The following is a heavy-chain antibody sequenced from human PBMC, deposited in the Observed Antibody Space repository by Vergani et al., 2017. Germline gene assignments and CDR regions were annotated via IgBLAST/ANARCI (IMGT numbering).Heavy chain of an antibody. D-gene: IGHD6-19*01. CDR2: ISYTGST. CDR1: GGSINSGGYF. CDR3: ARAPVAGNCFDP. Sequence: QVQLQESGPGLVKPSQTLSLTYIVSGGSINSGGYFWSWIRQHPGKGLEWVGYISYTGSTTYNPSLKSRVIVSVDTTKNQFSLKLTSVTAADTAIYYCARAPVAGNCFDPWVQGTLVTVSS. J-gene: IGHJ5*02. V-gene: IGHV4-31*02.